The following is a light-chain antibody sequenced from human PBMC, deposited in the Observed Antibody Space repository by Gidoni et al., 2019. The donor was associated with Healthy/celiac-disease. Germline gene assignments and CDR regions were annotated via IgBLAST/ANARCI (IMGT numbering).Light chain of an antibody. Sequence: DIQMTQPPSSLSASVGDRVTITCRASQSISSYLYWYQQKPGKAPKLLIYAASSLQSGVPSRFSGSGSGTDFTLTISSLQPEDFATYYCQQSYSTPAFGQGTKVEIK. CDR2: AAS. CDR1: QSISSY. CDR3: QQSYSTPA. V-gene: IGKV1-39*01. J-gene: IGKJ1*01.